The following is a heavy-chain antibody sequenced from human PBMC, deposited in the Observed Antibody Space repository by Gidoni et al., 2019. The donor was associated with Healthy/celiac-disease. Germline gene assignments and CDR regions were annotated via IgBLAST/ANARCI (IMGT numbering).Heavy chain of an antibody. Sequence: EVQLVESGGGLVKPGGSLRLSCAASGFIFSSYSMNWVRQAPGKGLEWVTSISSSSSYIYYADSVKGRFTISRDNAKNSLYLQMNSLRAEDTAVYYCARGIHGGNQYWGQGTLVTVSS. CDR1: GFIFSSYS. CDR3: ARGIHGGNQY. CDR2: ISSSSSYI. V-gene: IGHV3-21*01. D-gene: IGHD2-15*01. J-gene: IGHJ4*02.